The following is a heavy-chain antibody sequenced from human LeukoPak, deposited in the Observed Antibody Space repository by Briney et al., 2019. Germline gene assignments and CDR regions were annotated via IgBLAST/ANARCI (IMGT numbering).Heavy chain of an antibody. Sequence: SVKVSCKASGGTFSSYAISWVRQAPGQGLEWMGGIIPIFGTANYAQKFQGRVTITADESTSTAYMELSSLRSEDTAVYYCAREAVGREYYYDSSGYSHAFDIWGQGTMVTVSS. CDR1: GGTFSSYA. CDR3: AREAVGREYYYDSSGYSHAFDI. J-gene: IGHJ3*02. V-gene: IGHV1-69*01. CDR2: IIPIFGTA. D-gene: IGHD3-22*01.